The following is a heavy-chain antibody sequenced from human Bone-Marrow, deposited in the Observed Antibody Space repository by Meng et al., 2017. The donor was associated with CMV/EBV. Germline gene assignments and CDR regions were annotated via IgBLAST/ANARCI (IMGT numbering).Heavy chain of an antibody. CDR1: GGSISSYY. CDR3: ARGGPDFWSGYPLAGYYYYGMDV. D-gene: IGHD3-3*01. V-gene: IGHV4-59*01. J-gene: IGHJ6*01. CDR2: IYYSGST. Sequence: SETLSLTCTVSGGSISSYYWSWIRQPPGKGLEWIGYIYYSGSTNYNPSLKSRVTISVDTSKNQFSLKLSSVTAADTAVYYCARGGPDFWSGYPLAGYYYYGMDVWGQGPTVTGSS.